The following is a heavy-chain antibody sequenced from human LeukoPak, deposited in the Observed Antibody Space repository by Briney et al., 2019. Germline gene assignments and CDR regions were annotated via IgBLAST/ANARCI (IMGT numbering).Heavy chain of an antibody. J-gene: IGHJ5*02. V-gene: IGHV3-7*01. D-gene: IGHD3-16*01. Sequence: GESLRLSCAASGFTISGYWMSWVRQAPGKGLQWVANIKQDGSEKTYVDSVKGRFTISRDNAKNSLYLQMNSLRVEDTAMYYCARDGGTDWYDPWGQGTLVTVSS. CDR1: GFTISGYW. CDR3: ARDGGTDWYDP. CDR2: IKQDGSEK.